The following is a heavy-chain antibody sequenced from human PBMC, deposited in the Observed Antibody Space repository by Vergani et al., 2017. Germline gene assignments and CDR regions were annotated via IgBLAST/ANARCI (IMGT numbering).Heavy chain of an antibody. J-gene: IGHJ6*03. V-gene: IGHV4-34*01. CDR3: ARVNTETNGHLYYYYYMDV. Sequence: QVQLQQWGGGLLKPSETLSLTCVVNGGSFTSYHWTWIRQSPGEGLEWVGEIDHTGRPDYNPSLKRRLTTAVDKSRNPFSLTRKSVTATDTAIYFCARVNTETNGHLYYYYYMDVWGQGTAVTVS. D-gene: IGHD4-11*01. CDR2: IDHTGRP. CDR1: GGSFTSYH.